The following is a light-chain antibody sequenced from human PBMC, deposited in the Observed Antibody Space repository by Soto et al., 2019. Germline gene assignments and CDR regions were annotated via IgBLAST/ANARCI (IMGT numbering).Light chain of an antibody. CDR2: WAS. CDR3: QQYYRLPYT. J-gene: IGKJ2*01. Sequence: DIVMTQSPDSLAVSLGERATINCRSSQSVVSGSNNKKNFAWFQQKPGQPPKLLIYWASTRASGIPDRFSGSGSGTDFTLTISSLQAEDVAVYYCQQYYRLPYTFGQGTKLEIE. CDR1: QSVVSGSNNKKN. V-gene: IGKV4-1*01.